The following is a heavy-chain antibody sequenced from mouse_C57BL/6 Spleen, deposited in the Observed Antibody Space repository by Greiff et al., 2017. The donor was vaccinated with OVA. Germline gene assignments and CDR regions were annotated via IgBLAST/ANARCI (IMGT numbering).Heavy chain of an antibody. J-gene: IGHJ2*01. Sequence: QVQLKESGPGLVAPSQSLSITCTVSGFSLTSYGVHWVRQPPGKGLEWLVVIWSAGSTTYNSALKSRLSISKDNSKSQVFLKMNSLQTDDTAMYYCARAYDYEDYFDYWGQGTTLTVSS. D-gene: IGHD2-4*01. CDR3: ARAYDYEDYFDY. CDR2: IWSAGST. CDR1: GFSLTSYG. V-gene: IGHV2-6*03.